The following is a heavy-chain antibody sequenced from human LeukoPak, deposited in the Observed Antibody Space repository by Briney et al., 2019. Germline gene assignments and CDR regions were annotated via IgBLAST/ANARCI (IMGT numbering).Heavy chain of an antibody. CDR3: ARDLIAAIVVPAAIGGSAFDI. J-gene: IGHJ3*02. Sequence: PGGSLRLSCAASGFTFSDYYMSWIRQAPGKGLGWVSYISSSGSTIYYADSVKGRFTISRDNAKNSLYLQMNSLRAEDTAVYYCARDLIAAIVVPAAIGGSAFDIWGQGTMVTVSS. CDR1: GFTFSDYY. V-gene: IGHV3-11*01. D-gene: IGHD2-2*01. CDR2: ISSSGSTI.